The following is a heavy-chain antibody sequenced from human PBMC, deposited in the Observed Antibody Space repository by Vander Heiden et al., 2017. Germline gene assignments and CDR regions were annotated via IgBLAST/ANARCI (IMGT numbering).Heavy chain of an antibody. D-gene: IGHD2-2*01. CDR1: GFTFRPYR. CDR2: ISSSSSYI. Sequence: EVQLVESGGGLVQPGGSLRLSCVASGFTFRPYRMNWVRQAPGKGLEWVSAISSSSSYIYHADSLKGRFTISRDNAKNSLYLQMNSLRAEDTAVYYCARGVIPDATRYYGMDVWGRGTTVTVSS. J-gene: IGHJ6*02. V-gene: IGHV3-21*01. CDR3: ARGVIPDATRYYGMDV.